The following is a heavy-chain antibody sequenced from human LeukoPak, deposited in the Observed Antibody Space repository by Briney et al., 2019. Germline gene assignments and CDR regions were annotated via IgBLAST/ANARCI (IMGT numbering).Heavy chain of an antibody. Sequence: GGSLRLSCAASGFTFSSYAMHWVRQAPGKALEWVAGISYDGSNKYYADSVKGRFTISRDNSKNTLYLQMNSLRAEDTAVYYCAREWVYYYGSGVFDYWGQGTLVTVSS. CDR1: GFTFSSYA. J-gene: IGHJ4*02. CDR2: ISYDGSNK. CDR3: AREWVYYYGSGVFDY. V-gene: IGHV3-30-3*01. D-gene: IGHD3-10*01.